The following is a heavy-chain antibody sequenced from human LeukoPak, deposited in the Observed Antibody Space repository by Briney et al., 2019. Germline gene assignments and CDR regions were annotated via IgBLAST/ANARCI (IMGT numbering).Heavy chain of an antibody. V-gene: IGHV4-59*01. J-gene: IGHJ2*01. CDR2: VYYTGTT. CDR1: GGSISPDY. Sequence: SETLSLTCTVSGGSISPDYWGWIRRPPGKGLEWIAYVYYTGTTNFNPSLKSRFSISVDASRNQLSLRLTSVTAADTAVYYCARLRRVTVATYNYYYLDLWGRGTLVTVSS. CDR3: ARLRRVTVATYNYYYLDL. D-gene: IGHD6-19*01.